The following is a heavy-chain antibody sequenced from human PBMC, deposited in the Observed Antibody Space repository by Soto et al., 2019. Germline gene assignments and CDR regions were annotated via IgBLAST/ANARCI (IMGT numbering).Heavy chain of an antibody. J-gene: IGHJ6*02. D-gene: IGHD4-17*01. CDR2: ISAYNGNT. V-gene: IGHV1-18*04. CDR3: AREKDYGDSTWAYYFYYGMDV. CDR1: GYTFTSYG. Sequence: ASVKVSCKASGYTFTSYGISWVRQAPGQGLEWMGWISAYNGNTNYAQKLQGRVTMTTDTSTSTAYMELRSLRSDDTAVYYCAREKDYGDSTWAYYFYYGMDVWGQGTTVTVSS.